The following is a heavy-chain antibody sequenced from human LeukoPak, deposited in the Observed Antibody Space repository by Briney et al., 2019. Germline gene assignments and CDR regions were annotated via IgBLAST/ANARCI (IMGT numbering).Heavy chain of an antibody. CDR3: GTGSCSEYPSDHWFHP. V-gene: IGHV3-23*01. D-gene: IGHD3-10*01. CDR1: GFTFYKFV. J-gene: IGHJ5*02. Sequence: PGGSLRLSCAASGFTFYKFVMTWVRQAPGSGLEWVSSISGSGGRTYYADSVKGRFTISRDNSENTLYLQMNSLRAEDTAIYYCGTGSCSEYPSDHWFHPWGQGTLVTVSS. CDR2: ISGSGGRT.